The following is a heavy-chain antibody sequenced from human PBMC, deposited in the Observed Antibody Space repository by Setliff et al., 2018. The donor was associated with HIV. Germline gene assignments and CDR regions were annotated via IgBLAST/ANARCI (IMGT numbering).Heavy chain of an antibody. V-gene: IGHV3-21*01. CDR2: ITGRGGSISYI. D-gene: IGHD3-22*01. CDR3: ASGDTGVYYYVYPDF. J-gene: IGHJ4*02. CDR1: GFSFRSYA. Sequence: GGSLRLSCKASGFSFRSYAMSWVRQAPGKGLEWVSGITGRGGSISYIRYVDSVKGRFTISRDNAKHSLYLHMNGLIAEDKAVYYCASGDTGVYYYVYPDFWGQGTLVTVSS.